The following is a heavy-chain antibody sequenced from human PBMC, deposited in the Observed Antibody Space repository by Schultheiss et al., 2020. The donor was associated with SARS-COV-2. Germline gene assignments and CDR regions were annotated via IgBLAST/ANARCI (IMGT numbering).Heavy chain of an antibody. J-gene: IGHJ4*02. Sequence: GESLKISCAASGFTFSSYAMHWVRQAPGKGLEWVAVISYDGSNKYYADSVKGRFTISRDNSKNTLYLQMNSLRAEDTAVYYCARDYGGWSLDYWGQGTLVTVSS. CDR1: GFTFSSYA. CDR2: ISYDGSNK. V-gene: IGHV3-30*04. D-gene: IGHD6-19*01. CDR3: ARDYGGWSLDY.